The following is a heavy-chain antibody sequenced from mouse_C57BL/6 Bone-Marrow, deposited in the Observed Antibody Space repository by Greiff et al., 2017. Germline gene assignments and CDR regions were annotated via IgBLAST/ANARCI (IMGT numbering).Heavy chain of an antibody. CDR2: IWSGGST. Sequence: VQLQQSGPGLVQPSQSLSITCTVSGFSLTSYGVHWVRQSPGQGLEWMGVIWSGGSTDYYAAFITRLIISKDNSKSQVFFTMNSLQADDTTIYYCARNFNPTYYFDYWGQGTTLTVSS. CDR1: GFSLTSYG. CDR3: ARNFNPTYYFDY. J-gene: IGHJ2*01. V-gene: IGHV2-2*01.